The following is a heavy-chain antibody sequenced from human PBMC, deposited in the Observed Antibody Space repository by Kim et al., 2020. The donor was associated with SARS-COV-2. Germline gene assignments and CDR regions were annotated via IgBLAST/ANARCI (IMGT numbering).Heavy chain of an antibody. D-gene: IGHD3-9*01. CDR2: IYYSGST. J-gene: IGHJ4*02. V-gene: IGHV4-39*01. CDR3: ASDILTFSTEYYFDY. CDR1: GGSISSSSYY. Sequence: SETLSLTCTVSGGSISSSSYYWGWIRQPPGKGLEWIGSIYYSGSTYYNPSLKSRVTISVDTSKNQFSLKLSSVTAADTAVYYCASDILTFSTEYYFDYWGQGTLVTVSS.